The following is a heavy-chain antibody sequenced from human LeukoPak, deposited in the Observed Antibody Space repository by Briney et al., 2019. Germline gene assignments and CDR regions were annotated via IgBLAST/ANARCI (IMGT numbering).Heavy chain of an antibody. CDR2: INSDGSST. Sequence: HPGGSLRLSCAASGFTFSSYWMHWVRQAPGKGLVWVSRINSDGSSTSYADSVKGRFAISRDNAKNTLYLQMNSLRAEDTAVYYCARDRLQLTQPYYYYYMDVWGKGTTVTVSS. CDR3: ARDRLQLTQPYYYYYMDV. D-gene: IGHD4-11*01. V-gene: IGHV3-74*01. J-gene: IGHJ6*03. CDR1: GFTFSSYW.